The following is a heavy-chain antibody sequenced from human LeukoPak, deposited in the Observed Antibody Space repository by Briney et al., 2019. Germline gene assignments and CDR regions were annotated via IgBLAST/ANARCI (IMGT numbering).Heavy chain of an antibody. CDR1: SGSMSGYY. V-gene: IGHV4-4*07. CDR3: ARDPPDEKMANAMDV. CDR2: IFATGRT. D-gene: IGHD5-18*01. J-gene: IGHJ3*01. Sequence: SETLSLTCAVSSGSMSGYYWSWMRQPAGKALEWIGRIFATGRTTYNPSLKTRVTMSVDTSKNQFSLEVSSVTAADTAVYYCARDPPDEKMANAMDVWGQGTMVTVSS.